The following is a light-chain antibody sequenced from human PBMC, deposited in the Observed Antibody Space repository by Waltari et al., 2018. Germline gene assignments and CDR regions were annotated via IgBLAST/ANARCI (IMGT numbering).Light chain of an antibody. Sequence: DVQMTQSPASLSASVGDSVTISCRATQNIRNKLNWYQQKPGKAPKLLISAASTLQSGVPLRFSGSGSGTDFTLAISSLQPEDFATYFCQQSHTPPVFTFGQGTKLDMK. CDR1: QNIRNK. V-gene: IGKV1-39*01. CDR2: AAS. CDR3: QQSHTPPVFT. J-gene: IGKJ2*01.